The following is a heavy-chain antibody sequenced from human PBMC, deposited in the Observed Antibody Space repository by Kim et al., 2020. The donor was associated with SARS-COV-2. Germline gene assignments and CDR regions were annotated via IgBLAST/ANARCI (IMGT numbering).Heavy chain of an antibody. D-gene: IGHD1-20*01. V-gene: IGHV4-39*01. J-gene: IGHJ3*02. CDR2: IYYSGST. CDR1: GGSISSSSYY. CDR3: ARRSGITGTTRAFDI. Sequence: SETLSLTCTVSGGSISSSSYYWGWIRQPPGKGLEWIGSIYYSGSTYYNPSLKSRVTISVDTSKNQFSLKLSSVTAADTAVYYCARRSGITGTTRAFDIWGQGTMVTVSS.